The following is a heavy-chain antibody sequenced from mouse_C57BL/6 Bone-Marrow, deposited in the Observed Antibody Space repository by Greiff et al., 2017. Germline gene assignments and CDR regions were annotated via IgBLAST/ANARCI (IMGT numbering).Heavy chain of an antibody. CDR3: ERGGGYGGDAKDY. CDR1: GYSFTGYY. CDR2: INPSTGGT. V-gene: IGHV1-42*01. J-gene: IGHJ4*01. D-gene: IGHD2-2*01. Sequence: EVKLVESGPELVKPGASVKISCKASGYSFTGYYMNWVKQSPEKSLEWIGEINPSTGGTTYNQKFKAKATLTVDKSSSTAYMQLKSLTSEDSAVYYCERGGGYGGDAKDYWGQGTSVTVSS.